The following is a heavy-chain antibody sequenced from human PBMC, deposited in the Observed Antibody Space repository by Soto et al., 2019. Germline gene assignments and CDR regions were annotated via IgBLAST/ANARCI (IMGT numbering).Heavy chain of an antibody. V-gene: IGHV4-39*01. CDR1: GGSISSIRCH. CDR2: IKYSGTT. Sequence: PSETLSLTCTVSGGSISSIRCHWGWIRQPPGKGLEWIASIKYSGTTFYNPSLKSRVTLSVDTSKNQSSLKLSSVTAADTAVYYCATHSYGPADYWGQGTLVTVSS. CDR3: ATHSYGPADY. D-gene: IGHD5-18*01. J-gene: IGHJ4*02.